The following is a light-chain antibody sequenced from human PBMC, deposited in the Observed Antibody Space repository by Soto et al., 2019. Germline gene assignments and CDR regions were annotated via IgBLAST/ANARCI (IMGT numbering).Light chain of an antibody. V-gene: IGLV8-61*01. CDR1: SGSVSISNY. CDR2: SIK. Sequence: QAVATQEPSFSVSPGGTVTLTCGLSSGSVSISNYPSWYQQTPGQAPRTLIYSIKTRSSGVPDRFSGSIVGNKAALTITGAQADDEADYYCVLYLGSGIWVFGGGTKLTVL. CDR3: VLYLGSGIWV. J-gene: IGLJ3*02.